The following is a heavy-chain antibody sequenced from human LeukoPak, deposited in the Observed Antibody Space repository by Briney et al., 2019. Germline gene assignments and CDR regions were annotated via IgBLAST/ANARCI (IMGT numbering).Heavy chain of an antibody. CDR3: ARGYCSGGSCYWGDAFDI. Sequence: GGSLRLSCAASGFTFNDYSVNWVRQAPGKGLEWVSSISSSIPFRYYADSVKGRFTISRDNAKNSVYLQMNSLTAEDTAVYYCARGYCSGGSCYWGDAFDIWGQGTMVTVSS. J-gene: IGHJ3*02. CDR2: ISSSIPFR. D-gene: IGHD2-15*01. CDR1: GFTFNDYS. V-gene: IGHV3-21*01.